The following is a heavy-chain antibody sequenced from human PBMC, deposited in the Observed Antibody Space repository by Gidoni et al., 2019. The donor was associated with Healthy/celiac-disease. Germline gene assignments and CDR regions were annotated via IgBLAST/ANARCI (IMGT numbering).Heavy chain of an antibody. CDR3: ARESATVTNGFDP. Sequence: QVQLVQSGAEVKKPGASVKVSCKASGYTFTSYAMHWVRQAPGQRLEWMGWINAGNGNTKYSQKFQGRVTITRDTSASTAYMELSSLRSEDTAVYYCARESATVTNGFDPWGQGTLVTVSS. CDR1: GYTFTSYA. J-gene: IGHJ5*02. D-gene: IGHD4-17*01. V-gene: IGHV1-3*01. CDR2: INAGNGNT.